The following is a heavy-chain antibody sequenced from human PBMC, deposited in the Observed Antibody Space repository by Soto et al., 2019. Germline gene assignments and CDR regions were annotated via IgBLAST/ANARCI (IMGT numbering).Heavy chain of an antibody. J-gene: IGHJ6*02. D-gene: IGHD3-16*01. CDR1: GDSVSNYY. CDR3: AKGRGGKTVANFGMDV. Sequence: ASEKFYCKASGDSVSNYYLHWVRQAPGQGFEWLGLISPFGGATAYAQRFKGRVTVTMDKSSTSFYLELSSLRSDDTAVYYCAKGRGGKTVANFGMDVWGQGVTVTVSS. CDR2: ISPFGGAT. V-gene: IGHV1-46*01.